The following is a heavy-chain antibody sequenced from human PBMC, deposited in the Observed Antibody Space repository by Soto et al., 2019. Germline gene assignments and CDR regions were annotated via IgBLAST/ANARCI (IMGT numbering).Heavy chain of an antibody. Sequence: SETLSLTCTVSGCSISSYYWSWIRQPPGRGLEWIGYIYYSGSTNYNPSLKSRVTISVDTSKNQFSLKMSSVTAADTAVYYCARGKGSGSYQDVNRYYYYYYMDVWGKGTTVTVSS. D-gene: IGHD3-10*01. CDR2: IYYSGST. CDR1: GCSISSYY. CDR3: ARGKGSGSYQDVNRYYYYYYMDV. V-gene: IGHV4-59*01. J-gene: IGHJ6*03.